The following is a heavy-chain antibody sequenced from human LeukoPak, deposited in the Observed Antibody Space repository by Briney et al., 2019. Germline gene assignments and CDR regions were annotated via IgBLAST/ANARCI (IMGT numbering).Heavy chain of an antibody. J-gene: IGHJ4*02. CDR2: ISRSGSSK. Sequence: GGSLRLSCAASGFTFSDYNMRWIRQAPGKGLEWVSSISRSGSSKYYADSVKGRFTISGDNAKNSLYLQMSKLRAEATAVYYCGREISTFNPPIANWGQGTLVPVSS. CDR3: GREISTFNPPIAN. D-gene: IGHD2-15*01. V-gene: IGHV3-11*04. CDR1: GFTFSDYN.